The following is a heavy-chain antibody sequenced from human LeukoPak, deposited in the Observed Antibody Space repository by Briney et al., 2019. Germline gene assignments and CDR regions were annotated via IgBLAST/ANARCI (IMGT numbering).Heavy chain of an antibody. Sequence: GGSPRLSCAASGFTFSSYAMHWVRQAPGKGLEWVAVISYDGSNKYYADSVKGRFTISRDNSKNTLYLQMNSLRAEDTAVYYCARGYYYDSSGYSPRYFQHWGQGTLVTVSS. V-gene: IGHV3-30-3*01. J-gene: IGHJ1*01. D-gene: IGHD3-22*01. CDR2: ISYDGSNK. CDR3: ARGYYYDSSGYSPRYFQH. CDR1: GFTFSSYA.